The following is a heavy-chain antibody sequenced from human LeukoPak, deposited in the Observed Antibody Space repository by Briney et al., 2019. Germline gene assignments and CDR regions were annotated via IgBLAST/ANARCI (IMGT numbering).Heavy chain of an antibody. D-gene: IGHD5-24*01. CDR3: ARAPGRDGYSLGDY. V-gene: IGHV3-33*08. CDR1: GFTFSTYS. J-gene: IGHJ4*02. CDR2: IWYDGSNK. Sequence: PGGSLRLSCAASGFTFSTYSMNWVRQAPGKGLEWVAVIWYDGSNKYYADSVKGRFTISRDNSKNTLYLQMNSLRAEDTAVYYCARAPGRDGYSLGDYWGQGTLVTVSS.